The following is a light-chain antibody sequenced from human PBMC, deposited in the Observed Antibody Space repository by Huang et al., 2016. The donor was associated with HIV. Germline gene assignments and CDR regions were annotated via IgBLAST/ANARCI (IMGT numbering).Light chain of an antibody. CDR2: DAS. CDR3: QQRSNWPPFT. CDR1: QKINTY. Sequence: EILLTQSPATLSLSPGERATLSCKASQKINTYLAWYQQKPGQAPRLLIYDASTRAPDTPARFRGSVSGTDFTLTITNLEPEDFAVYFCQQRSNWPPFTFGPGTKVDRK. J-gene: IGKJ3*01. V-gene: IGKV3-11*01.